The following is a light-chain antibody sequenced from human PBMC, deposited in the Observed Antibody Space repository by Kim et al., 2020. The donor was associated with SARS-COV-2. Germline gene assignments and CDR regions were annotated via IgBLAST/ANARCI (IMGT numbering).Light chain of an antibody. J-gene: IGLJ3*02. V-gene: IGLV7-43*01. CDR1: TGAGTSDYF. Sequence: GGTVTLTCASSTGAGTSDYFPNWFQQKPGQAPRALIYRTSNKRSWTPARLSGSRLGGKAALTLSGVQPEDEAEYYCLLYYGGFWVFGGGTQLTVL. CDR3: LLYYGGFWV. CDR2: RTS.